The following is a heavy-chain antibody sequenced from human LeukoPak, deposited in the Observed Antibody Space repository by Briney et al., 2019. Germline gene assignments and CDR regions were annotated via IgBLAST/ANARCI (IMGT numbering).Heavy chain of an antibody. J-gene: IGHJ4*02. Sequence: GGSLRLSCTASGFTLKNYAMFWIRQAPGKGLEWAAGISDTGTNTNYADFVKGRFIISRDDSTGALYLQMHGLRPEDTAMYYCARAADSESSYRSSKYWGQGTLASVSS. V-gene: IGHV3-30*04. CDR1: GFTLKNYA. CDR2: ISDTGTNT. D-gene: IGHD3-10*01. CDR3: ARAADSESSYRSSKY.